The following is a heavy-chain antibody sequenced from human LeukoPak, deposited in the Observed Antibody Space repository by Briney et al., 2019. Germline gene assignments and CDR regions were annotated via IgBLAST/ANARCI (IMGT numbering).Heavy chain of an antibody. V-gene: IGHV4-34*01. CDR1: GGSFSGYY. D-gene: IGHD3-3*01. CDR3: ARRGSLTIFGVATTNWFDP. CDR2: INHSGST. J-gene: IGHJ5*02. Sequence: PSETLSLTCAVYGGSFSGYYWSWIRQPPGKGLEWIGEINHSGSTNCNPSLKSRVIISVDTSKNQFSLKLSSVTAADTAVYYCARRGSLTIFGVATTNWFDPWGQGTLVTVSS.